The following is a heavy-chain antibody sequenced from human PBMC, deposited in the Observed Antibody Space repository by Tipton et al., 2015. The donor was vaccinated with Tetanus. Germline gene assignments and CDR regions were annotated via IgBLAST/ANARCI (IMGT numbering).Heavy chain of an antibody. Sequence: QSGAEVKEPGASVKVSCKASGYTFTSYDINWVRQATGQGLEWMGWMNPNSGNTGYAQKFQGRVTMTRNTSISTAYMELSSLRSEDTAVYYCARASKGVYYFDYWGQGTLVTVSS. D-gene: IGHD2-8*01. CDR1: GYTFTSYD. CDR2: MNPNSGNT. J-gene: IGHJ4*02. CDR3: ARASKGVYYFDY. V-gene: IGHV1-8*01.